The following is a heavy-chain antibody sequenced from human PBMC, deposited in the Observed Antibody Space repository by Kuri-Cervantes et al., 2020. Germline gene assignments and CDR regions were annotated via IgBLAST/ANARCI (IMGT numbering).Heavy chain of an antibody. Sequence: SETLSLTCTVSGGSFSSYYWSWIRQPPGKGLEWIGYIYYSGSTNHNPSLKSRVTISVDTSKNQFSLKLSSVTAADTAVYYCARASSWYNYYYYGMDVWGQGTTVTVSS. D-gene: IGHD6-13*01. CDR3: ARASSWYNYYYYGMDV. CDR1: GGSFSSYY. CDR2: IYYSGST. V-gene: IGHV4-59*01. J-gene: IGHJ6*02.